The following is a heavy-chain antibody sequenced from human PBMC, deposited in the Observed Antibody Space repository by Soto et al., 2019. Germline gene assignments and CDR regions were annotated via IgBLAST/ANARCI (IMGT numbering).Heavy chain of an antibody. CDR1: GFTFSNYA. CDR2: IGGGGDSI. Sequence: HPGGSLRLSCAASGFTFSNYAMSWVRQVPGKGLEWVSGIGGGGDSIYYADSVKGRFTTSRDNSKNTLYLEMNSLRAEDTAVYYCAKWEWLSNYYYYYGLDVWGQGTTVTVSS. CDR3: AKWEWLSNYYYYYGLDV. D-gene: IGHD3-3*01. J-gene: IGHJ6*02. V-gene: IGHV3-23*01.